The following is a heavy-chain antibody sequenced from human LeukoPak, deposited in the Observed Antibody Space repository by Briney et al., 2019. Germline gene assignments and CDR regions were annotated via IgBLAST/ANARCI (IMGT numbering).Heavy chain of an antibody. CDR3: ARGGRRELPSEDSAFDI. CDR2: IYYSGST. Sequence: PSETLSLTCTVSGGSISSSSYYWGWIRQPPGKGLEWIGSIYYSGSTYYNPSLKSRVTISVDTSKNQFSLKLSSVTAADTAVYYCARGGRRELPSEDSAFDIWGQGTMVTVSS. J-gene: IGHJ3*02. V-gene: IGHV4-39*01. D-gene: IGHD1-26*01. CDR1: GGSISSSSYY.